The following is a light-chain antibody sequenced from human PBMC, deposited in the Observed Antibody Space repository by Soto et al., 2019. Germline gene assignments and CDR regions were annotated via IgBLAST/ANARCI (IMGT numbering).Light chain of an antibody. CDR2: RNN. CDR1: RSNIGSNY. J-gene: IGLJ2*01. Sequence: QSVLTQPPSASGTPGQRVTFSCSGGRSNIGSNYVFWYQQFPGTDPKLLIYRNNQRPSGVPDRFSGSKSGTSASLAISGLRSEDEADYYCTSWYDSLYHVVFGGGTQLTVL. V-gene: IGLV1-47*01. CDR3: TSWYDSLYHVV.